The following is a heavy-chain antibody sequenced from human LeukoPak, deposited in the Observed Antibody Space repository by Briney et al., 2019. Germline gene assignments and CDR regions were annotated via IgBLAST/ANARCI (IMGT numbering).Heavy chain of an antibody. CDR1: GFTFSSYA. Sequence: PGGALRLSCAASGFTFSSYAMGWVRQAPGKGLEWVASITGSGATTYHADFVRGRFTISRDNSKNTLYLQMNSLRGDDTAVYYCARDWPIVGDREAFDFWGQGTMVSVAP. CDR2: ITGSGATT. J-gene: IGHJ3*01. V-gene: IGHV3-23*01. CDR3: ARDWPIVGDREAFDF. D-gene: IGHD1-26*01.